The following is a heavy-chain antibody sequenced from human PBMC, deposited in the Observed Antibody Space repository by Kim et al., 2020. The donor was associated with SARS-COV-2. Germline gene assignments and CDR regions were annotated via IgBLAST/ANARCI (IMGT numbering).Heavy chain of an antibody. D-gene: IGHD5-12*01. CDR1: GLTFSKHS. CDR3: ASWAGTNGFYDPFDY. V-gene: IGHV3-30-3*01. CDR2: ISSDGGKK. J-gene: IGHJ4*02. Sequence: GGSLRLSCAASGLTFSKHSMNWVRQAPGKGLESVAVISSDGGKKYHADSAKGRFTISRDNSKNTVYMQMDSLRADDTAFSYCASWAGTNGFYDPFDYWGQGTLVTVSS.